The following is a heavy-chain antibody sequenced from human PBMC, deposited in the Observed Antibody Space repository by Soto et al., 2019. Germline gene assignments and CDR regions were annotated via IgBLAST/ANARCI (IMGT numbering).Heavy chain of an antibody. Sequence: ATSAEVTCTASGGTVSSYAISWVRQAPGQGLEWMGGIIPIFGTANYAQKFQGRVTITADESTSTAYMELSSLRSEDTAVYYCARQSGLAGTGAFDYWGQGTLVSVSS. CDR2: IIPIFGTA. V-gene: IGHV1-69*13. CDR3: ARQSGLAGTGAFDY. CDR1: GGTVSSYA. D-gene: IGHD6-19*01. J-gene: IGHJ4*02.